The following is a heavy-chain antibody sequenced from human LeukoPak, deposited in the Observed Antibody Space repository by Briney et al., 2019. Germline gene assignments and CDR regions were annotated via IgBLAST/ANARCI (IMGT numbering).Heavy chain of an antibody. CDR1: GGTFSSYA. V-gene: IGHV1-69*05. CDR2: IIPIFGTA. J-gene: IGHJ4*02. Sequence: SVKVSCKASGGTFSSYAISWVRQAPGQGLEWMGRIIPIFGTANYAQKFQGRVTITTDESTSTAYMELSSLRPEDTAVYYCARGLYDSSGYYRGFGYWGQGTLVTVSS. D-gene: IGHD3-22*01. CDR3: ARGLYDSSGYYRGFGY.